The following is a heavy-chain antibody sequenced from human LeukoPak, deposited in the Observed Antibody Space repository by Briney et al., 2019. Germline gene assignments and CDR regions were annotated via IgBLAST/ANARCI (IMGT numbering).Heavy chain of an antibody. D-gene: IGHD2-15*01. J-gene: IGHJ4*02. Sequence: WHTLSLTCAVCGGSFSGYYWSWIRQPPGKGLEWIGEINHSGSTNYNPSLKSRATISVDTSKNPFSLKLSSVTAADTAVYYCARVEVVVVAANYYFDYWGQGTLVTVSS. V-gene: IGHV4-34*01. CDR1: GGSFSGYY. CDR3: ARVEVVVVAANYYFDY. CDR2: INHSGST.